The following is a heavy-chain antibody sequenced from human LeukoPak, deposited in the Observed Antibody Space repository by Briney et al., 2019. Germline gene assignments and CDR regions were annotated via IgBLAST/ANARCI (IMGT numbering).Heavy chain of an antibody. V-gene: IGHV3-23*01. J-gene: IGHJ4*02. D-gene: IGHD3-22*01. Sequence: GGSLRLSCAASGFTFSSYAMSWVRQAPGKGLEWVSSISGTTGSTYYAGPVKGRFTISRDNSKNTLYLQMNSLRADDTAVYYCARRITMTIDYWGQGTLVTVSS. CDR1: GFTFSSYA. CDR3: ARRITMTIDY. CDR2: ISGTTGST.